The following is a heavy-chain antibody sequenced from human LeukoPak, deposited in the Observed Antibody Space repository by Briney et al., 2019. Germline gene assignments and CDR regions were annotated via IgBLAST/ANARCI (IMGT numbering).Heavy chain of an antibody. Sequence: ASVKVSCKASGYTFTTYYIHWVRQAPGQGLEWMGIINPTGGSTTYAQKFQGRVTMTGDTSTSTMFMEVNSLRSEDTAVYYCALYSSTWYWGQGTLVTVSS. CDR1: GYTFTTYY. D-gene: IGHD6-13*01. CDR3: ALYSSTWY. V-gene: IGHV1-46*01. CDR2: INPTGGST. J-gene: IGHJ4*02.